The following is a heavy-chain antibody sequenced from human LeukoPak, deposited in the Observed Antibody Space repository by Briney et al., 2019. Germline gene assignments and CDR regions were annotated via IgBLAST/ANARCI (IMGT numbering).Heavy chain of an antibody. D-gene: IGHD6-19*01. Sequence: TSETLSLTCTVSGGSISSYYWGWIRQPPGKGLEWIGYVYYSGSTKYNPSLKSRVTISGDTSKNQFCLKVSSVTAADTAVYYCAASYISGFPEIDYWGQGTLVTVSS. CDR2: VYYSGST. CDR1: GGSISSYY. J-gene: IGHJ4*02. V-gene: IGHV4-59*01. CDR3: AASYISGFPEIDY.